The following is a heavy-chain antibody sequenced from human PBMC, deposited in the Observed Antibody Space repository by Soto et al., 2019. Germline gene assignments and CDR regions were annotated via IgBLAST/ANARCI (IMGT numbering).Heavy chain of an antibody. CDR3: ARGYCTTTICDPWFDP. J-gene: IGHJ5*02. V-gene: IGHV5-51*01. CDR1: GYSFTIYW. Sequence: PGEPLKISCTGVGYSFTIYWIAWVRQMPGKGLEWMGIIYPGDSDTRYSPSFQGQVTISADKSITTVYLRWSSLKASDTAMYYCARGYCTTTICDPWFDPWGQGTLVTVSS. D-gene: IGHD2-2*01. CDR2: IYPGDSDT.